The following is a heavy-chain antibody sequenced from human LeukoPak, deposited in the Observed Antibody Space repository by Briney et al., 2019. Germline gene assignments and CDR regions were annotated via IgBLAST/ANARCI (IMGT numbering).Heavy chain of an antibody. CDR2: IYYSGST. Sequence: SETLSLTCTVSGGSISSSSYYWGGIRQPPGKGLEGMGSIYYSGSTYYNPSLKSRVTISVDTSKNQFSLKLSSVTAADTAVYYCARGDGQPSGFFDYWGQGNLVTVSS. V-gene: IGHV4-39*01. D-gene: IGHD3-16*01. J-gene: IGHJ4*02. CDR3: ARGDGQPSGFFDY. CDR1: GGSISSSSYY.